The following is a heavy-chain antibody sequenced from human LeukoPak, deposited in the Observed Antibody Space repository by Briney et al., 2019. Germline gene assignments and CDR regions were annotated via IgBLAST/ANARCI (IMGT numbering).Heavy chain of an antibody. V-gene: IGHV3-7*01. Sequence: GGSLRLSCVASKSTFSDYWMTWVRQAPGEGLQWVANIKHGGSGKYYVDSVKGRFTISRDNAKNSLYLQMASLRADDSAVYYCARVWSGSEIFSSDYYYYMDVWGKGTTVTVSS. CDR3: ARVWSGSEIFSSDYYYYMDV. CDR2: IKHGGSGK. J-gene: IGHJ6*03. CDR1: KSTFSDYW. D-gene: IGHD3-3*01.